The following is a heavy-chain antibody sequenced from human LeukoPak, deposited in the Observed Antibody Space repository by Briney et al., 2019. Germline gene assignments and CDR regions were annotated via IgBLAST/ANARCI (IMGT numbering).Heavy chain of an antibody. Sequence: GGSLRLSCAASGFTFSNYAIHWVRQAPGKGLEWVAVIWYDGSNKYYADSVKGRFTISRDNSKNTLYLQMNSLRAEDTAVYYCARDHGTVTTIRGFDIWGQGTMATVSS. D-gene: IGHD4-17*01. CDR3: ARDHGTVTTIRGFDI. V-gene: IGHV3-33*01. CDR1: GFTFSNYA. CDR2: IWYDGSNK. J-gene: IGHJ3*02.